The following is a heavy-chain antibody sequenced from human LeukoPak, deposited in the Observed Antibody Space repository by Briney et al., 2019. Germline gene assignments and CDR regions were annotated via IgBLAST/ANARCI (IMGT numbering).Heavy chain of an antibody. CDR1: GGSTSSGSYY. D-gene: IGHD3-22*01. CDR2: IYTSGST. Sequence: SETLSLTCTVSGGSTSSGSYYWSWIRQPAGKGLEWIGRIYTSGSTNYNPSLKSRVTISVDTSKNQFSLKLSSVTAADTAVYYCARTEYSSGYLYYFDYWGQGTLVTVSS. J-gene: IGHJ4*02. V-gene: IGHV4-61*02. CDR3: ARTEYSSGYLYYFDY.